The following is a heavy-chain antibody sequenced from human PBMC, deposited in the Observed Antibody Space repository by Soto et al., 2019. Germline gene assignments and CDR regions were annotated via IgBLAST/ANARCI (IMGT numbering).Heavy chain of an antibody. J-gene: IGHJ4*01. CDR1: GYTFSAYA. CDR2: IDANNGKT. CDR3: ARGRWTQRTADYYLDY. Sequence: GASLKVACKASGYTFSAYAIHWVRQAPGQRPEWMGWIDANNGKTKYSEKFQGRFTITRDTSATTAYMELSRLSSEDTAVYYCARGRWTQRTADYYLDYWG. D-gene: IGHD1-1*01. V-gene: IGHV1-3*01.